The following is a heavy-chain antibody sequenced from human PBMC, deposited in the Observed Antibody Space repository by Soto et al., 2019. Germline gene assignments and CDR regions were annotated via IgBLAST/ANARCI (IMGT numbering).Heavy chain of an antibody. CDR2: IIPIFGTA. CDR3: ARYHDYGSGQY. CDR1: GGTFSSYA. D-gene: IGHD3-10*01. V-gene: IGHV1-69*13. J-gene: IGHJ4*02. Sequence: APVKVSCKASGGTFSSYAISWVRQAPGQGLEWMGGIIPIFGTANYAQKFQGRVTITADDSTSTAYMELSSLRSEDTAVYYCARYHDYGSGQYWGQGTLVTVSS.